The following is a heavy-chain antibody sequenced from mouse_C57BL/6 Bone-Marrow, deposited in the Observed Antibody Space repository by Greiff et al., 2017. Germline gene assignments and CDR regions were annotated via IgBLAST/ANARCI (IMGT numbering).Heavy chain of an antibody. Sequence: VQLQQSGPELVKPGASVKISCKASGYTFTDYYMNWVKQSHGKSLEWIGDINPNNGGTSYNQKFKGKATLTVDKSSSTAYMELRSLTSEDSAVXCCARLGDYDDYWGQGTTLTVSA. J-gene: IGHJ2*01. CDR1: GYTFTDYY. D-gene: IGHD2-4*01. CDR3: ARLGDYDDY. CDR2: INPNNGGT. V-gene: IGHV1-26*01.